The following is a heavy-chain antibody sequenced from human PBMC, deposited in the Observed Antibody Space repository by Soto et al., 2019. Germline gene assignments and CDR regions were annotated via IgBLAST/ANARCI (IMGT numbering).Heavy chain of an antibody. J-gene: IGHJ4*02. Sequence: QLQLQESGPGLVKPSEALSLTCTVSGGSISSSSHHWGWIRQPPGKGLEWIGSIYYSGRTYYNPSLKRRLTISVDTSKNQFSPKLSSVTAADTAVYYCAREYSSSPDYWGQGTLVTVSS. V-gene: IGHV4-39*01. D-gene: IGHD6-6*01. CDR2: IYYSGRT. CDR1: GGSISSSSHH. CDR3: AREYSSSPDY.